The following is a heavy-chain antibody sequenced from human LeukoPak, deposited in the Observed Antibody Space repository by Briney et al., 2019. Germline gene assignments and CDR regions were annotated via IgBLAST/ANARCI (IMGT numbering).Heavy chain of an antibody. J-gene: IGHJ4*02. V-gene: IGHV4-4*02. D-gene: IGHD6-6*01. Sequence: SGTLSLTCAVSGGSISSSNWWSWVRQPPGKGLEWIGEIYHSGSTYYNPSLKSRVTISVDTSKNQFSLKLSSVTAADTAVYYCARTTRGSSSRRVFDYWGQGTLVTVSS. CDR1: GGSISSSNW. CDR3: ARTTRGSSSRRVFDY. CDR2: IYHSGST.